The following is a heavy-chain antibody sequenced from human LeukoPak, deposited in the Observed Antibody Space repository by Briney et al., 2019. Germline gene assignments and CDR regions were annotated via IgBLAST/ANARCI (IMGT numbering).Heavy chain of an antibody. CDR2: INPSGGST. D-gene: IGHD3-3*01. J-gene: IGHJ4*02. CDR3: ARGTANFWSGYSSHFDY. Sequence: ASVTVSCKASGYTFTSYYMHWVRQAPGQGLEWMGIINPSGGSTSYAQKFQGRVTMTRDTSTSTVYMEVISLRSEDTAVYYCARGTANFWSGYSSHFDYWGQGTLVTVSS. V-gene: IGHV1-46*01. CDR1: GYTFTSYY.